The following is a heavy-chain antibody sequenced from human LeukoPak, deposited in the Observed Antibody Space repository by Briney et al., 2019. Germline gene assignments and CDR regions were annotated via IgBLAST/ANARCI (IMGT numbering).Heavy chain of an antibody. CDR2: ISWSSSTM. Sequence: HPGRSLRLSCATSGFSFDDYAMHWVRQAPGKGLEWVSGISWSSSTMGYADSVTGRFTISRDNAKKSLYLQMDSLRTEDTAFYYCAKSRSEYFDVGETFHHWGQGTLVTVSS. CDR1: GFSFDDYA. J-gene: IGHJ1*01. V-gene: IGHV3-9*01. CDR3: AKSRSEYFDVGETFHH. D-gene: IGHD3-9*01.